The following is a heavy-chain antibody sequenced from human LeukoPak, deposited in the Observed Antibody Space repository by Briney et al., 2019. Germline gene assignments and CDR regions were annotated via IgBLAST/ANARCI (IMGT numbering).Heavy chain of an antibody. D-gene: IGHD4-23*01. CDR1: GFTFSSYA. Sequence: PGGSLRLSCAASGFTFSSYAMSWVRQAPGKGLEWVSAISGSGGSTYYADSMKGRFTISRDNPKNTLYLQMNSLRAEDTAVYYCAKAPLTTVVTPNPNYFDYWGQGTLVTVSS. J-gene: IGHJ4*02. V-gene: IGHV3-23*01. CDR2: ISGSGGST. CDR3: AKAPLTTVVTPNPNYFDY.